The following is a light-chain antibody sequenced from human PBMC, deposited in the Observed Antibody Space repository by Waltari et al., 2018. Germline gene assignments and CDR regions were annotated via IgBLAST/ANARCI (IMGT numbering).Light chain of an antibody. CDR1: HTVANP. J-gene: IGKJ4*01. Sequence: IVLTQPPATLSLSPGERATLSCRASHTVANPFAWYQQKPGQPPRLLIYGTSTRATGTPARFSGSGSGADFTLTISSLEAEDVAVYYCLQRGNWLFGAGTRVEI. V-gene: IGKV3-11*01. CDR3: LQRGNWL. CDR2: GTS.